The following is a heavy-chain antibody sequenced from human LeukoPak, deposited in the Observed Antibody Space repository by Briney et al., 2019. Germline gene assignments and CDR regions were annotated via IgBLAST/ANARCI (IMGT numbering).Heavy chain of an antibody. CDR3: SRESAGTTISH. CDR2: VYYSGGT. V-gene: IGHV4-59*12. Sequence: SETLSLTCTVSGGSISSYYWSWIRQPPGKGLEWIGSVYYSGGTYYNPSLKSRVTISADTSKNQFSLKLNSVTAADTAVYYCSRESAGTTISHWGQGTLVTVSS. D-gene: IGHD1-1*01. J-gene: IGHJ4*02. CDR1: GGSISSYY.